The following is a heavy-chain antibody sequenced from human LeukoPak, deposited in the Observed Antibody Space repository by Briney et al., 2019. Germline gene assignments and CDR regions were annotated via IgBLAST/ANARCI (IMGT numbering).Heavy chain of an antibody. CDR3: AKDIYGYCSGGSCYSIGY. D-gene: IGHD2-15*01. Sequence: GGSLRLSCAASGFSFSSYGMHWVRQAPGKGLEWVAIIWYDGSNKYYADSVKGRFTISRDNSKNTLYLQMNNLRAEDTAVYYCAKDIYGYCSGGSCYSIGYWGQGTLVTVSS. V-gene: IGHV3-33*06. J-gene: IGHJ4*02. CDR1: GFSFSSYG. CDR2: IWYDGSNK.